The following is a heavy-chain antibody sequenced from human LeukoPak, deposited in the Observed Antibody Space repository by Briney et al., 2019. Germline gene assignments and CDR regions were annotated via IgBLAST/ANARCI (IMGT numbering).Heavy chain of an antibody. Sequence: PGRSLRLSCAASGFTFSSYGMHWVRQAPGKGLEWVAVISYDGSNKYYADSVKGRFTISRDNSKNTLYLQMNSLRAEDTAVYYCAKALGPVTTYPPLDYWGQGTLVTVSS. CDR2: ISYDGSNK. D-gene: IGHD4-17*01. J-gene: IGHJ4*02. CDR1: GFTFSSYG. CDR3: AKALGPVTTYPPLDY. V-gene: IGHV3-30*18.